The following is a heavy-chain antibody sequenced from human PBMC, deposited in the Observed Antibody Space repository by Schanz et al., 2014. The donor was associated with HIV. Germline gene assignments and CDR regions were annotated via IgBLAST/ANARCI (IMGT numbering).Heavy chain of an antibody. CDR2: ISESGSRS. V-gene: IGHV3-23*04. D-gene: IGHD3-22*01. J-gene: IGHJ4*02. CDR3: AKPEYDSRGNSQSHFDY. Sequence: DVQLVESGGGLVQPGGSLRLSCIASGFTFNNYAMTWVRQAPGKGLEWVSSISESGSRSYYADSVNGRFTISRDNSKNTLYLQMTTLRTEDTAVYYCAKPEYDSRGNSQSHFDYWGQGTLVTVSS. CDR1: GFTFNNYA.